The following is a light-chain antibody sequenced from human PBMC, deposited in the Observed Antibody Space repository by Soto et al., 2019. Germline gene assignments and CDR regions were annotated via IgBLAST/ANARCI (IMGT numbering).Light chain of an antibody. CDR2: DAS. CDR1: PSVSNS. J-gene: IGKJ4*01. Sequence: ESVLTQYTATLSLSPGERATLSCKASPSVSNSLAWYQHKPGQAPRLLIYDASNRATGVPTRFSGSGSGTDFTLTISSLEPEDFAVYYCQQRTQWPPVTFGGRT. V-gene: IGKV3-11*01. CDR3: QQRTQWPPVT.